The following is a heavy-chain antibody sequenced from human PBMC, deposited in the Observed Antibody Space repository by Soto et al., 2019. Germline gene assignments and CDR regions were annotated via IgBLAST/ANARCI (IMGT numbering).Heavy chain of an antibody. Sequence: EVQLLESGGGLVQPGGSLRLSCAASGFTFSSYAMSWVRQAPGKGLEWVSAISGGGGSTYYADSVKGRFTISRDNSKNTLYLQMNSLRAEDTAVYYCAKEGHSGSYFVYYFDYWGQGTLVTVSS. CDR3: AKEGHSGSYFVYYFDY. CDR1: GFTFSSYA. V-gene: IGHV3-23*01. CDR2: ISGGGGST. J-gene: IGHJ4*02. D-gene: IGHD1-26*01.